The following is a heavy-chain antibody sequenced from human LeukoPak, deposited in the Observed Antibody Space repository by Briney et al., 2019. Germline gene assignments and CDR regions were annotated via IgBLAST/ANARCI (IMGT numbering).Heavy chain of an antibody. V-gene: IGHV3-23*01. CDR2: IRGNGSNT. CDR1: GFTFSSYA. Sequence: GGSLRLSCEASGFTFSSYAMSWVRQAPGKGLEWVSTIRGNGSNTYLADSVKGRFTISRDNSKNTLYLQMNSLRAKDTAEYYCARNFNGDYNIVSDYWGQGTLVTVSS. CDR3: ARNFNGDYNIVSDY. D-gene: IGHD4-17*01. J-gene: IGHJ4*02.